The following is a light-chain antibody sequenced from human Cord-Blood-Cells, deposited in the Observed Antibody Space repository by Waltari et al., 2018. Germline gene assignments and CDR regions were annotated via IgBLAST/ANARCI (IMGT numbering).Light chain of an antibody. CDR1: SSDVGGYNY. CDR2: EVS. Sequence: QSALPQPPSASGSPGQSVTISRTGTSSDVGGYNYVSCYQQHPGKAPKLMIYEVSKRPSGVPDRFSGSKSGNTASLTVSGLQAEDEADYYCSSYAGSNNWVFGGGTKLTVL. CDR3: SSYAGSNNWV. V-gene: IGLV2-8*01. J-gene: IGLJ3*02.